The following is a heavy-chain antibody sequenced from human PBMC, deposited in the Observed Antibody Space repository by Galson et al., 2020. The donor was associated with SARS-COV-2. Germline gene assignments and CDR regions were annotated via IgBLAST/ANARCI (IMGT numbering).Heavy chain of an antibody. CDR2: YNPNDGET. D-gene: IGHD2-2*01. Sequence: PGESLKISCAVSGYTPTELTLHWVRQAPGKSLVWMGVYNPNDGETIYAPMFQGRVSMTEDTSTDTAYMELRSLRSEDTAMYYCLIEGSSTSTAPLNYWGQGTLVTVSS. V-gene: IGHV1-24*01. CDR1: GYTPTELT. J-gene: IGHJ4*02. CDR3: LIEGSSTSTAPLNY.